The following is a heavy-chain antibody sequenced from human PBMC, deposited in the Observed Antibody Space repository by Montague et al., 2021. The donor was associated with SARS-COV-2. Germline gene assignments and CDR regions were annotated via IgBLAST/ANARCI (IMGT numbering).Heavy chain of an antibody. J-gene: IGHJ5*02. Sequence: SETLSLTCTVSGDSTSCPNCYWGWIRQPPGKGLDWIGTIYNSGTNYYNPSLKSRLTTSIDTSKSQFSLKLSSVTAADTAVYYCARHRNYGDHSLDNWFHPWGQGTLGTVSS. V-gene: IGHV4-39*01. CDR1: GDSTSCPNCY. CDR2: IYNSGTN. CDR3: ARHRNYGDHSLDNWFHP. D-gene: IGHD4-17*01.